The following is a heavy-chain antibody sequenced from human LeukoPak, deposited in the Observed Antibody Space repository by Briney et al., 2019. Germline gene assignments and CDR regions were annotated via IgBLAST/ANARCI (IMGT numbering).Heavy chain of an antibody. V-gene: IGHV4-59*12. J-gene: IGHJ1*01. D-gene: IGHD2-2*01. CDR3: ASGARVPAAVFRYFQH. Sequence: PSETLSLTCTVSGGSINTYYWSWIRQPPGKGLEWIGYISNSGSTNYKPSLKSRVTISVDTSKNQFSLKLSSVTAADTAVYYCASGARVPAAVFRYFQHWGRGTLVTVSS. CDR1: GGSINTYY. CDR2: ISNSGST.